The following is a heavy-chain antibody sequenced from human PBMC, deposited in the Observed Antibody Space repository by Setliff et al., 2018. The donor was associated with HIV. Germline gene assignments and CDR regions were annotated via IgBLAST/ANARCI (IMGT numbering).Heavy chain of an antibody. CDR1: GFSVSLTY. V-gene: IGHV3-66*02. CDR3: VRARXXXXPXXGFEY. CDR2: IYSGGRT. J-gene: IGHJ4*02. D-gene: IGHD6-6*01. Sequence: GGSLRLSCAASGFSVSLTYMNWVRQAPGEGLECVLVIYSGGRTYYADSGKGRVSISRDNSKNTLYLQMSSLRLEDTAIYYCVRARXXXXPXXGFEYWGXGTXVT.